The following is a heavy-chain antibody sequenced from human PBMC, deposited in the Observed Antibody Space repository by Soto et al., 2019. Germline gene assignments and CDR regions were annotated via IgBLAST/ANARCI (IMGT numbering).Heavy chain of an antibody. CDR1: RFTFSSYA. Sequence: PGGSLSLSCAASRFTFSSYAMCWVRQAPGKGLEWVAGVSPHGANTYYADSVRGRFIISRDDSRNTVSLDMNSLRGDDSAVYYCATEGAKTTWNFDYWGQGTVVTVSS. CDR3: ATEGAKTTWNFDY. V-gene: IGHV3-23*01. D-gene: IGHD1-1*01. CDR2: VSPHGANT. J-gene: IGHJ4*02.